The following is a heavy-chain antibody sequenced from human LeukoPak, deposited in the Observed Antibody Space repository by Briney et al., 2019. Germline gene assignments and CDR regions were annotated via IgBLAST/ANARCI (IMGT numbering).Heavy chain of an antibody. V-gene: IGHV3-7*01. J-gene: IGHJ6*02. CDR3: VRVVTTLLHYGMDV. Sequence: PGGSLRLSCAASGFIFSNYWMNWVRQAPGKGLEWVANIKQDGSVKYYVDSVKGRFTISRDNAKNTLYLQMNSLRAEDTAVYYCVRVVTTLLHYGMDVWGQGTTVTVSS. CDR1: GFIFSNYW. CDR2: IKQDGSVK. D-gene: IGHD4-11*01.